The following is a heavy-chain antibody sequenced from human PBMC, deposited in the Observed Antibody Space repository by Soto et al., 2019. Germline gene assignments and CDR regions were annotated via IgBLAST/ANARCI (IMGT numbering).Heavy chain of an antibody. V-gene: IGHV4-30-4*01. J-gene: IGHJ6*02. D-gene: IGHD1-26*01. CDR1: GGSISSGDYY. CDR2: IYYSWST. CDR3: ARDSAVELLIGERDYYYGMDV. Sequence: LSLTCTVSGGSISSGDYYWSWIRQPPGKGLEWIGYIYYSWSTYYNPSLKSRVTISVDTSKNQFSLKLSSVTAADTAVYYCARDSAVELLIGERDYYYGMDVWGQGTTVTVSS.